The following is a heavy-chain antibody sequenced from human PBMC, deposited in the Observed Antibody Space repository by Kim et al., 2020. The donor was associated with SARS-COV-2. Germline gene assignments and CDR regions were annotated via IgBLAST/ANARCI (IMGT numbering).Heavy chain of an antibody. CDR1: GYTFTGYY. Sequence: ASVKVSCKASGYTFTGYYMHWVRQAPGQGLEWMGRINPNSGGTNYAQKFQGRVTMTRDTSISTAYMELSRLRSDDTVVYYCARGGIDITGAYGMDVWGQGTTVTVSS. CDR3: ARGGIDITGAYGMDV. V-gene: IGHV1-2*05. J-gene: IGHJ6*02. CDR2: INPNSGGT. D-gene: IGHD3-16*01.